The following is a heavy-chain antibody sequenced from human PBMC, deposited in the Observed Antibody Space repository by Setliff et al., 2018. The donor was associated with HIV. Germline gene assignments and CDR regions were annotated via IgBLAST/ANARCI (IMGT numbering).Heavy chain of an antibody. V-gene: IGHV3-7*01. J-gene: IGHJ6*02. Sequence: PGGSLRLSCAASGFTFSSAWMGWVRQAPAKGLEWVANISPDGSATYYVDSVKGRFTISRDNAKNSLYLQLNSLRVEDTAMYYCMRWGSNWSGLGVWGQGTTVTVSS. D-gene: IGHD6-13*01. CDR1: GFTFSSAW. CDR3: MRWGSNWSGLGV. CDR2: ISPDGSAT.